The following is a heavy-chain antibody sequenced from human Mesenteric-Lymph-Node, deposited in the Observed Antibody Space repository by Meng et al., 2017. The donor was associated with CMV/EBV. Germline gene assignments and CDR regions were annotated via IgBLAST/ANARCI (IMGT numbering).Heavy chain of an antibody. CDR1: GPTFSSDA. CDR3: ARDLGDKGVPAPPGFYYGMDV. Sequence: GGSLRLSCVASGPTFSSDAMHWVRQAPGKGLEWVAVISYDGSNKYYADSVKGQFTITRDNSKNTLYRQMNSLSAEAPAVYYCARDLGDKGVPAPPGFYYGMDVWGQGTTVTVSS. J-gene: IGHJ6*02. D-gene: IGHD2-2*01. CDR2: ISYDGSNK. V-gene: IGHV3-30-3*01.